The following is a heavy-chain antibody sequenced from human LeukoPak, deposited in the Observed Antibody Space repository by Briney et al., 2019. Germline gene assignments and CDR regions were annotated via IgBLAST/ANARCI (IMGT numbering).Heavy chain of an antibody. CDR2: ISYDGSNK. J-gene: IGHJ4*02. CDR3: ARENGYSSSWYDY. V-gene: IGHV3-30-3*01. D-gene: IGHD6-13*01. Sequence: GGSLRLSCEASGFTVSSNYMTWVRQAPGKGLEWVAVISYDGSNKYYADSVKGRFTISRDNSKNTLYLQMNSLRAEDTAVYYCARENGYSSSWYDYWGQGTLVTVSS. CDR1: GFTVSSNY.